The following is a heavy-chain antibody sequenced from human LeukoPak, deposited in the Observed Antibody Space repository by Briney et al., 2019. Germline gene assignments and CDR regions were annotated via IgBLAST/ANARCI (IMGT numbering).Heavy chain of an antibody. Sequence: GGSLRLSCAASGFTFSSYWMSWVRQAPGKGLEWVANIKQDGSEKYYVDSVKGRYTISRDNAKNSLYLQMNSLRAEDTAVYYCAKDVGSGSYYGSYFDYWGQGTLVTVSS. CDR3: AKDVGSGSYYGSYFDY. V-gene: IGHV3-7*01. J-gene: IGHJ4*02. CDR1: GFTFSSYW. D-gene: IGHD3-10*01. CDR2: IKQDGSEK.